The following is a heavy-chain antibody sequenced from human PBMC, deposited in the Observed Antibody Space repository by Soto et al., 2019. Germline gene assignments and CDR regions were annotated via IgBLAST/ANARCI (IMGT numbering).Heavy chain of an antibody. CDR2: ISSSSTYK. J-gene: IGHJ4*02. CDR3: ARTGTTWYFDY. Sequence: GGSLRLSXAASGLTVSSHSMNWVRQAPGKGLEWVSSISSSSTYKYYADSVKGRFTISRDNAKSSLYLQMNSLRVEDTAVYYCARTGTTWYFDYWGQGTLVTVSS. V-gene: IGHV3-21*01. CDR1: GLTVSSHS. D-gene: IGHD1-1*01.